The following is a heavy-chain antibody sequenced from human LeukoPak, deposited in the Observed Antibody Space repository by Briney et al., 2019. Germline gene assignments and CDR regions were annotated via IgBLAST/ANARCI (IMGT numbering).Heavy chain of an antibody. CDR3: ARVIVSEEQWPGGWFDP. Sequence: SETLSLTCTVSGGSISSYYWSWIRQSPGKGLEWIGYIYYSGSTNYNPSLKSRVTISVDTSKNQFSLKLSSVTAADTAVYYCARVIVSEEQWPGGWFDPWGQGTLVTVSS. V-gene: IGHV4-59*01. J-gene: IGHJ5*02. D-gene: IGHD6-19*01. CDR1: GGSISSYY. CDR2: IYYSGST.